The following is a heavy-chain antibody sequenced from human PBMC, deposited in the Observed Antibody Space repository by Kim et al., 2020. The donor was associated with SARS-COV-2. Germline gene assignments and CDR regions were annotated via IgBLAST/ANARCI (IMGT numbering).Heavy chain of an antibody. J-gene: IGHJ6*02. Sequence: NPPLRRRVAISVDTSKNQFSLKLSSVTAADTAVYYCAREPSDYYYGMDVWGQGTTVTVSS. V-gene: IGHV4-59*01. CDR3: AREPSDYYYGMDV.